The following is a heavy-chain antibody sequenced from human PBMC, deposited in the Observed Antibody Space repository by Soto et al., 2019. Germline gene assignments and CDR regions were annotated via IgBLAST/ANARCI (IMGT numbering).Heavy chain of an antibody. CDR2: INPNSGGT. CDR1: GYTFTGYY. Sequence: QVQLVQSGAEVKKPGASVKVSCKASGYTFTGYYMHWVRQAPGQGLEWMGWINPNSGGTNYAQKFQGRVTMTRDTSISTAYMELSRLGSDDTAVYYCARDDRTGYSYGSYYYYGMDVWGQGTTVTVSS. V-gene: IGHV1-2*02. CDR3: ARDDRTGYSYGSYYYYGMDV. J-gene: IGHJ6*02. D-gene: IGHD5-18*01.